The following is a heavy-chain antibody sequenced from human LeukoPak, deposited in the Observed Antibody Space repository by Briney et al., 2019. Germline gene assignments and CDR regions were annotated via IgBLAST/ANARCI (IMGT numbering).Heavy chain of an antibody. Sequence: GASVKVSCKASGGTFSSYAISWVRQAPGQGLEWMGRIIPILGIANYAQKFQGSATITADKSTSTAYMELSSLRSEDTAVYYCASCYYDSSGYGWFDPWGQGTLVTVSS. CDR2: IIPILGIA. CDR1: GGTFSSYA. V-gene: IGHV1-69*04. D-gene: IGHD3-22*01. J-gene: IGHJ5*02. CDR3: ASCYYDSSGYGWFDP.